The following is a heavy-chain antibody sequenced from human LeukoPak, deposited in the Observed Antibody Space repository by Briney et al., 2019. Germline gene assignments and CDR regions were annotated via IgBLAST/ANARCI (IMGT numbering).Heavy chain of an antibody. CDR1: GFTFSIYG. V-gene: IGHV3-33*01. Sequence: GGSLRLSCAASGFTFSIYGMHWVRQAPGKGLEWVAVIWNDGSNKYYADSVKGRFTISRDNSKNTLYLQINSLRGEDTAVYYCARASGSYDYWGRGTLVTVSS. CDR2: IWNDGSNK. D-gene: IGHD1-26*01. CDR3: ARASGSYDY. J-gene: IGHJ4*02.